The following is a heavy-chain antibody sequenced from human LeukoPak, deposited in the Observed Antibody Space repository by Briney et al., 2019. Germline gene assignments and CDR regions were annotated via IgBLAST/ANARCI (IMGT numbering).Heavy chain of an antibody. V-gene: IGHV3-30-3*01. J-gene: IGHJ4*02. CDR1: GFTFSSYA. CDR2: ISYDGSNK. Sequence: GGSLRLSCAASGFTFSSYAMRWVRQAPGKGLEWVAVISYDGSNKYYADSVKGRFTISRDNSKNTLYLQMNSLRAEDTAVYYCARDLSVDYWGQGTLATVYS. D-gene: IGHD2/OR15-2a*01. CDR3: ARDLSVDY.